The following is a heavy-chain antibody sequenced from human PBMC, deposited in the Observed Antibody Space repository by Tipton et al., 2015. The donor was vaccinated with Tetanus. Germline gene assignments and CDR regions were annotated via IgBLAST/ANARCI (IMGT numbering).Heavy chain of an antibody. V-gene: IGHV4-31*03. CDR1: GGSISSGGYY. CDR3: ARDQARGARGWNYFDY. CDR2: IHNSASP. Sequence: GLAKPSQTLSLTCTVSGGSISSGGYYWSWIRQHSGKGLEWIGGIHNSASPYYNPSLKRRVNRSVDTSQNQFCLKLNSVTAADTAVCYCARDQARGARGWNYFDYWGQGSLVTVSS. J-gene: IGHJ4*02. D-gene: IGHD1-26*01.